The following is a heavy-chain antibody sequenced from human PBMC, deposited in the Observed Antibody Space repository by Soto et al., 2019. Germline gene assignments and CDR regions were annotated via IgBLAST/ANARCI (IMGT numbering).Heavy chain of an antibody. J-gene: IGHJ3*02. V-gene: IGHV3-23*01. CDR2: ISGSGGST. D-gene: IGHD3-22*01. CDR1: GFTFSSYA. CDR3: TKENSYDSSGNDAFDI. Sequence: GGSLRLSCAASGFTFSSYAMSWVRQAPGKGLEWVSAISGSGGSTYYADSVKGRFTISRDNSKNTLCLQMNSLRAEDTAVYYCTKENSYDSSGNDAFDIWGQGTMVTVSS.